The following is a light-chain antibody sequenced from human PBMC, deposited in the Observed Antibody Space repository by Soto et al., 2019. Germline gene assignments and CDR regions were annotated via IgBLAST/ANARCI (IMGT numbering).Light chain of an antibody. CDR3: QQYDSTVWT. Sequence: FVLPQSPGTLSLSPGETATLSCRASQTGDSRYLAWYQQKRGQAPRLLIYAASSRATGVPDRFSGSGSGTDFTLTIRRLEPEDFAVYYCQQYDSTVWTFGQGTKVDIK. CDR2: AAS. J-gene: IGKJ1*01. V-gene: IGKV3-20*01. CDR1: QTGDSRY.